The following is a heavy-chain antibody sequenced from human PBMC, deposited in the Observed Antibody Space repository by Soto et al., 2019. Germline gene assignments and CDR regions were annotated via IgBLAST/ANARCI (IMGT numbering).Heavy chain of an antibody. D-gene: IGHD5-18*01. V-gene: IGHV3-33*01. CDR2: IWYDGSNK. J-gene: IGHJ6*02. Sequence: QVQLVESGGGVVQPGRSLRLSCAASGFTFSSYGMHWVRQAPGKGLEWVAVIWYDGSNKYYADSVKGRFTISRDNSKNTLYLQMNSLRAEDTAVYYCARVGYSYGYRAGGMDVWGQGTTVTVSS. CDR1: GFTFSSYG. CDR3: ARVGYSYGYRAGGMDV.